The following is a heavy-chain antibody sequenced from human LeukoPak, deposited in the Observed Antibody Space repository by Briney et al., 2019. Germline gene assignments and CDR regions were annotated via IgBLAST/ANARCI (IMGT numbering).Heavy chain of an antibody. Sequence: GGSLRLSCAASGFTFSNHGMNWVRQAPGKGLEWVSGIRTDGVTTYYADSVKGRFIISRDNSQNTVWLQMNSLSAEDAAVYYCVKDDGWVQYANWGQGTLVTVSS. V-gene: IGHV3-23*01. CDR3: VKDDGWVQYAN. J-gene: IGHJ4*02. CDR1: GFTFSNHG. D-gene: IGHD5-24*01. CDR2: IRTDGVTT.